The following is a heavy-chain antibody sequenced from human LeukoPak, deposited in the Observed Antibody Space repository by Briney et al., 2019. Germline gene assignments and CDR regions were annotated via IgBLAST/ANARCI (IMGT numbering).Heavy chain of an antibody. J-gene: IGHJ5*02. V-gene: IGHV3-21*01. D-gene: IGHD6-25*01. CDR1: GFTFSSYS. CDR2: ISSSSYI. CDR3: ARDSPPGIAPGDWFDP. Sequence: GGSLRLSCAASGFTFSSYSMNWVRQAPGKGLEWVSSISSSSYIYYADSVKGRFTISRDNAKNSLYLQMSSLRAEDTAVYYCARDSPPGIAPGDWFDPWGQGTLVTVSS.